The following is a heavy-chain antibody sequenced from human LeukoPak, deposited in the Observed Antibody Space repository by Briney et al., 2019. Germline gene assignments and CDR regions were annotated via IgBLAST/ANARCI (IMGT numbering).Heavy chain of an antibody. CDR2: MYYSGAT. CDR1: GGSISRTSQY. CDR3: VRLGRMGNVVY. Sequence: SETLSLTCTVSGGSISRTSQYWGWIRQPPENGLEWIGSMYYSGATYYNPSLKSRVTISLDTSKNQFSLTLTSVTAADTAVYYCVRLGRMGNVVYWGQGTLVPDSS. V-gene: IGHV4-39*01. D-gene: IGHD3/OR15-3a*01. J-gene: IGHJ4*02.